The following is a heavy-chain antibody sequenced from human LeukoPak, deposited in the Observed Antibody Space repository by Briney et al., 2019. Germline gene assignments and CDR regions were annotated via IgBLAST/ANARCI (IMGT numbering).Heavy chain of an antibody. V-gene: IGHV3-23*01. Sequence: TGGSLRLSCAASGFTFSSYAMSWVRQAPGKGLEWVSAISCSGGSTCYADSVKGRFTISRDNSKNSLYLQMNSLRAEDTAVYYCAKDITITYCSSTSCDTPPSGSFDIWGQGTMVTVSS. CDR3: AKDITITYCSSTSCDTPPSGSFDI. CDR1: GFTFSSYA. CDR2: ISCSGGST. J-gene: IGHJ3*02. D-gene: IGHD2-2*02.